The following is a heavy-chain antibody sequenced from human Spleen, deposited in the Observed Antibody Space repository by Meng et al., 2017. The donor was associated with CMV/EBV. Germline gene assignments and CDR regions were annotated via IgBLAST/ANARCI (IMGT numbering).Heavy chain of an antibody. V-gene: IGHV3-20*04. CDR2: INWNGGST. J-gene: IGHJ6*02. CDR3: ARRTNYYYGMDI. Sequence: GESLKISCAASGFTFDDYGMSWVRQAPGKGLEWVSGINWNGGSTGYADSVKGRFTISRDNAKNSLYLQMNSLRAEDTAVYYCARRTNYYYGMDIWGQGTTVTVSS. CDR1: GFTFDDYG.